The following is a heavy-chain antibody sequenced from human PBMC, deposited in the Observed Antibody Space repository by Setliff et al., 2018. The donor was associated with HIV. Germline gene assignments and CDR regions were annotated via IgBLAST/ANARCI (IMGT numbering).Heavy chain of an antibody. D-gene: IGHD6-13*01. CDR1: GGTFSSYA. Sequence: GASVKVSCKASGGTFSSYAINWVRQATGRGLEWMGWMNPNSGNTGYAQKFQGRVTMTRNTSISTAYMELSSLRSEDSAVYYCASSWSRVPYYGLDVWGQGTTVTVSS. V-gene: IGHV1-8*02. CDR2: MNPNSGNT. J-gene: IGHJ6*02. CDR3: ASSWSRVPYYGLDV.